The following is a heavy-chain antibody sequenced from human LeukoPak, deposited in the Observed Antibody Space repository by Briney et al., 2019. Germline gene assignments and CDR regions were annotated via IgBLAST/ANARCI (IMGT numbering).Heavy chain of an antibody. CDR1: GGSFSGYY. V-gene: IGHV4-34*01. CDR3: ARTRAKPDIVVVPAAFSWFDP. J-gene: IGHJ5*02. CDR2: INHSGST. Sequence: SETLSLTCAVYGGSFSGYYWSWIRQPPGKGLEWIGEINHSGSTNYNPSLKSRVTISVDTSKNQFSLKLSSVTAADTAVYYCARTRAKPDIVVVPAAFSWFDPWGQGTLVTVSS. D-gene: IGHD2-2*01.